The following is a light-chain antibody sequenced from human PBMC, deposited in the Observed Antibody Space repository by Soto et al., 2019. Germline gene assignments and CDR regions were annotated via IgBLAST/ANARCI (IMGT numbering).Light chain of an antibody. V-gene: IGLV2-14*01. CDR2: DVS. J-gene: IGLJ1*01. Sequence: QSALTQLASVSGSPRQSITISCTGTSSDVGGYNYVSWYQQHPGKAPKLMIYDVSNRPSGVSNRFSGSKSGNTASLTISGLQAEDEADYYCSSYTSSSSYVFGTGTKVTVL. CDR1: SSDVGGYNY. CDR3: SSYTSSSSYV.